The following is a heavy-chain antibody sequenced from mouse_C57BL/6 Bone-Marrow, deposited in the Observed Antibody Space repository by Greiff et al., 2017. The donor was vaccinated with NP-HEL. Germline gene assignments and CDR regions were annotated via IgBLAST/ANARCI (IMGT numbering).Heavy chain of an antibody. Sequence: QVQLQQPGAELVKPGASVQMSCKASGYTFTSYWITWVKQRPGQGLEWIGDIYPGSGSTNYNEKFKSKSTLTVDTSSSTAYMQLSSLTSEDSAVYYCARSFDYDVLYWYFEVWGTGTTVTVSS. D-gene: IGHD2-4*01. V-gene: IGHV1-55*01. CDR3: ARSFDYDVLYWYFEV. CDR2: IYPGSGST. J-gene: IGHJ1*03. CDR1: GYTFTSYW.